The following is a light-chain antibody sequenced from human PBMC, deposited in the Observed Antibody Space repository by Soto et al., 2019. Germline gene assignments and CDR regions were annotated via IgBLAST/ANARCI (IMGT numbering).Light chain of an antibody. V-gene: IGKV3-15*01. J-gene: IGKJ4*01. CDR3: QQYKDWPLT. CDR1: QPVSSN. Sequence: EIVMTQSPDTLSVSPGERVTLSCRASQPVSSNLAWYQQKPGQAPRLLIYAASTRATDIPARFSGSGSGTEFTLDISSLQSEDFAVYYCQQYKDWPLTFGGGTKVEIK. CDR2: AAS.